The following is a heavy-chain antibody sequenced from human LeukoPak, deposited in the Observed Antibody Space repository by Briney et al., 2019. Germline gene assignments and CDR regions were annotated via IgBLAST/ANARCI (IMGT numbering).Heavy chain of an antibody. Sequence: PGGSLRLSCAASGFTFSSYAMHWVRQAPGKGLEWVAVISYDGSNKYYADSVKGRFTISRDNAKNSLYLQMNSLRAEDTAVYYCASRSWGQGTLVTVSS. V-gene: IGHV3-30-3*01. J-gene: IGHJ5*02. CDR3: ASRS. CDR1: GFTFSSYA. CDR2: ISYDGSNK.